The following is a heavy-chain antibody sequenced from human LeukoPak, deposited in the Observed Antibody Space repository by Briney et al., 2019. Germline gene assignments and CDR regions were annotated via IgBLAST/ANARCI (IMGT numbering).Heavy chain of an antibody. CDR1: GFTFSSYA. CDR3: ARVHGPGYYYYGMDV. V-gene: IGHV3-30-3*01. CDR2: ISYDGSNK. J-gene: IGHJ6*02. Sequence: GGSLRLSCAASGFTFSSYAMPWVRQAPGKGLEWVAVISYDGSNKYYADSVKGRFTISRDNSKNTLYLQMNSLRAEDTAVYYCARVHGPGYYYYGMDVWGQGTTVTVSS.